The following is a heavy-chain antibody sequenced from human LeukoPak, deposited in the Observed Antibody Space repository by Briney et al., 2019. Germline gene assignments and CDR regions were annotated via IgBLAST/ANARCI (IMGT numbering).Heavy chain of an antibody. CDR3: AREVGYYDSSGYYSANWFDP. V-gene: IGHV3-53*01. CDR2: IYSGGST. J-gene: IGHJ5*02. Sequence: GGSLRLSCAASGFTVSSNYMSWVRQAPGKGLEWVSVIYSGGSTYYADSVKGRFTISRDNSKNTLYLQMNSLRAEDTAVYYCAREVGYYDSSGYYSANWFDPWGQGTLVTVSS. CDR1: GFTVSSNY. D-gene: IGHD3-22*01.